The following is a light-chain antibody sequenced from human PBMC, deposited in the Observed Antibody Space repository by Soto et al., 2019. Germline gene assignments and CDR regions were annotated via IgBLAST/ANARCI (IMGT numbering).Light chain of an antibody. V-gene: IGLV2-11*01. J-gene: IGLJ3*02. Sequence: QSALTQPRSVSGSPGQSVTISCTGTSSDVGGYNYVSWYQQHPGKAPKLMTYDVSKRPSGVPDRFSGSKSGNTASLTISGLQAEDEADYYCCSSVGSYTSVFGGGTKVTVL. CDR3: CSSVGSYTSV. CDR1: SSDVGGYNY. CDR2: DVS.